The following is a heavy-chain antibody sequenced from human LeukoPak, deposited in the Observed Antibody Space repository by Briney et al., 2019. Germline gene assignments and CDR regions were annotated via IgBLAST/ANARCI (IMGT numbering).Heavy chain of an antibody. J-gene: IGHJ5*02. Sequence: GGSLRLSCAASGFTFSDYYMTWVRQAPGKELEWVSYIDNSGRTIFYADSVKGRFTISRDNAKNSLYLQMNSLRAEDTAVYYCARGIMVRGVGDWFDPWGQGTLVTVSS. V-gene: IGHV3-11*01. CDR2: IDNSGRTI. CDR3: ARGIMVRGVGDWFDP. CDR1: GFTFSDYY. D-gene: IGHD3-10*01.